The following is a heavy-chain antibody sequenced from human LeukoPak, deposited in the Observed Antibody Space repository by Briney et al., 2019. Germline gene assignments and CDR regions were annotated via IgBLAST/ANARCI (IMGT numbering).Heavy chain of an antibody. D-gene: IGHD3-10*01. J-gene: IGHJ4*02. CDR1: GGSISSYY. V-gene: IGHV4-59*01. CDR3: AKDPYGSGSNVFH. CDR2: IYYSGST. Sequence: SETLSLTCTVSGGSISSYYWSWIRQPPGKGLEWIGYIYYSGSTNYNPSLKSRVTISVDTSKNQFSLKLSSVTAADTAVYYCAKDPYGSGSNVFHWGQGTLVTVSS.